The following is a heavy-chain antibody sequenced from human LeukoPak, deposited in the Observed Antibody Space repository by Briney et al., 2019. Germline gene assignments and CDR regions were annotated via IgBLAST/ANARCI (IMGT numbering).Heavy chain of an antibody. Sequence: GGSLRLSCAASGFTFSSYEMNWVRQAPGKGLEWVSYVSSSGSTIYYADSVKGRFTISRDNAKNSLYLQMNSLRAEDTAVYYCARGVYYYDSSDYSDAFDIWGQGTMVTVSS. V-gene: IGHV3-48*03. CDR1: GFTFSSYE. CDR2: VSSSGSTI. D-gene: IGHD3-22*01. CDR3: ARGVYYYDSSDYSDAFDI. J-gene: IGHJ3*02.